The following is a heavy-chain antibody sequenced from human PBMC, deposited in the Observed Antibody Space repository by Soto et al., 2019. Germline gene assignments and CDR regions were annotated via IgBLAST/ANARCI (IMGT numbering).Heavy chain of an antibody. CDR3: AKEHGTHSDSDGSRGYFDY. J-gene: IGHJ4*02. V-gene: IGHV3-33*06. Sequence: QVQLVESGGGVVQPGRSLRLSCAASGFTFSRSGMYWVRQAPGKGLEWVAIIWYDGSEKYYADSVKGRFTISRDNSKNTLYMQLNSLRVDVTAVYYCAKEHGTHSDSDGSRGYFDYWGQGTLVTVSS. CDR2: IWYDGSEK. CDR1: GFTFSRSG. D-gene: IGHD4-4*01.